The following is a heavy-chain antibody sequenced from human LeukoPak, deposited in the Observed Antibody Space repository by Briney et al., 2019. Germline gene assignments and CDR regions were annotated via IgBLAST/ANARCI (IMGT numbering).Heavy chain of an antibody. D-gene: IGHD6-19*01. CDR3: AKDRGSGHMDY. CDR2: ISYDGSNK. CDR1: GFTFSNYG. J-gene: IGHJ4*02. Sequence: PGGSLRLSCAASGFTFSNYGMHWVRQAPGKGLEWVAVISYDGSNKYYGDSVKGRFSISRDDSKNTLFLQMNTLRAEDTAVYYCAKDRGSGHMDYWGQGTLVTVSS. V-gene: IGHV3-30*18.